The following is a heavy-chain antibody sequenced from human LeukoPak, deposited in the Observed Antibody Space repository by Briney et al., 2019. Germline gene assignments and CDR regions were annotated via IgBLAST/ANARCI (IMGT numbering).Heavy chain of an antibody. CDR2: MNPNSGNT. CDR3: ARDGSSSWSHWFDP. Sequence: ASVKVSCKASGYTFTSYDINWVRQATGQGLEWMGWMNPNSGNTGYAQKFQGRVTMTRDTSISTAYMELSRLRSDDTAVYYCARDGSSSWSHWFDPWGQGTLVTVSS. V-gene: IGHV1-8*02. J-gene: IGHJ5*02. D-gene: IGHD6-13*01. CDR1: GYTFTSYD.